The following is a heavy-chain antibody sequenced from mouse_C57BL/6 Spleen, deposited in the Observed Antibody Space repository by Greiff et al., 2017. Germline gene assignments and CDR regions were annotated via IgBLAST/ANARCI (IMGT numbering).Heavy chain of an antibody. D-gene: IGHD1-1*02. CDR3: ARWVERLYYFDY. J-gene: IGHJ2*01. CDR2: IDPSDSYT. CDR1: GSTFTSYW. Sequence: QVQLQQPGAELVKPGASVKLSCKASGSTFTSYWMQWVKQRPGQGLEWIGEIDPSDSYTNYKQKFKGEATLTVDTSSITAYLQLSSLTSEDSAVYYCARWVERLYYFDYWGQGTTLTVSS. V-gene: IGHV1-50*01.